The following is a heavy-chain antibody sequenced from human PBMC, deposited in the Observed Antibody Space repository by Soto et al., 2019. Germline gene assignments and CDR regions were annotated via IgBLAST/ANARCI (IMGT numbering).Heavy chain of an antibody. D-gene: IGHD3-22*01. CDR1: GGTFSNYA. CDR3: ARALPHYYDSSGNDAFDI. V-gene: IGHV1-69*01. J-gene: IGHJ3*02. CDR2: IIPIFGTA. Sequence: QVQLVQSGAEVKKPGSSVKVSCKASGGTFSNYAISWVRQAPGQGLEWMGGIIPIFGTANYAQKFQGRVTITADESTSTAYMELSSLRSEDTAVYYCARALPHYYDSSGNDAFDIWGQGTMVTVSS.